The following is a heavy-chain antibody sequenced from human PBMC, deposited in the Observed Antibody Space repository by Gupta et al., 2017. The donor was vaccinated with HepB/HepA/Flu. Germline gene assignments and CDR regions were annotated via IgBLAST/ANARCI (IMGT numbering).Heavy chain of an antibody. CDR1: GYTFNNYG. CDR3: ARSFGLTGTTRCDP. Sequence: QTQLVQSGTEVKKPGASVKVSCKASGYTFNNYGITWVRQAPGQGLEWMGWISAYSGDTNYAQKFQDRVTLTTDTSANTDKMELRSLRSDDAAIYYGARSFGLTGTTRCDPWGQGTLVTVSS. V-gene: IGHV1-18*04. J-gene: IGHJ5*02. D-gene: IGHD1-7*01. CDR2: ISAYSGDT.